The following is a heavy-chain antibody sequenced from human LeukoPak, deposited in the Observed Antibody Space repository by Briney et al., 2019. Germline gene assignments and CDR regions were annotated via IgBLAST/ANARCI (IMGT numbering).Heavy chain of an antibody. D-gene: IGHD6-19*01. J-gene: IGHJ4*02. CDR3: ARLRSSGIAVAAHAPFDY. CDR1: GYSFTSYW. Sequence: GESLKISCKGSGYSFTSYWIGWGRQMPGKGLECMAIIYPGDSDTRYSPSFQGQVTISADKSFSTAYLQWSSLKASDTAMYYCARLRSSGIAVAAHAPFDYWGQGTLVTVSS. V-gene: IGHV5-51*01. CDR2: IYPGDSDT.